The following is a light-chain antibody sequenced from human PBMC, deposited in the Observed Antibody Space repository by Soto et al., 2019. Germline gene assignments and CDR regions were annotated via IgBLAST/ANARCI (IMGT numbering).Light chain of an antibody. V-gene: IGKV1-17*01. CDR3: LRHNIYPWT. CDR2: GVS. Sequence: DIQMTQSPSSLSASVGDRVTITCRASQGISNELGWYQQKPGRATKRLIYGVSNLRSGVPSRFSGSASGTEFTLTNSSLQPEDSGTYYCLRHNIYPWTFGQGTKVEVK. CDR1: QGISNE. J-gene: IGKJ1*01.